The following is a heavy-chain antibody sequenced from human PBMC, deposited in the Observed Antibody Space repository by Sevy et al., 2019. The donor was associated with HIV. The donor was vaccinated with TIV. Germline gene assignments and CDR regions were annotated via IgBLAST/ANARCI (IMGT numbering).Heavy chain of an antibody. V-gene: IGHV5-51*01. D-gene: IGHD6-19*01. CDR2: IFPGGSET. Sequence: GESLKISCKGSGYGFTTYWIGWVRHMPGKGLEWMGIIFPGGSETRYSPSFQGQVNISVDNSIKTAYLEWRSLKASDTAIYYCARIGSAVAIGDYWGQGTLVTVSS. CDR1: GYGFTTYW. CDR3: ARIGSAVAIGDY. J-gene: IGHJ4*02.